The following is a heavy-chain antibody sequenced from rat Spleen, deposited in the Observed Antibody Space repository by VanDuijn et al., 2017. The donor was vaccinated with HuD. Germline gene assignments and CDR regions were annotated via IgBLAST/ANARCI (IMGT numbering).Heavy chain of an antibody. CDR1: GFTFSDYA. J-gene: IGHJ2*01. V-gene: IGHV5-17*01. D-gene: IGHD1-9*01. CDR2: ISYGDSSGHSGT. Sequence: EVQLVESDGGLVQPGRSLKLSCAASGFTFSDYAMAWVRQAPKKGLEWVATISYGDSSGHSGTYYRDSVKGRFTISRDNAKSTLSLQMDSLRSEETATYYCARRHYGYTDYFDYWGQGVMVTVSS. CDR3: ARRHYGYTDYFDY.